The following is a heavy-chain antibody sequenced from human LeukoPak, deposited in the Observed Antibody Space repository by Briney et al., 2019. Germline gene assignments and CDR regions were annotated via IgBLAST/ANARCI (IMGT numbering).Heavy chain of an antibody. D-gene: IGHD2-8*01. Sequence: SETLSLTCTVSGGSIDGYYWSWIRQSPGKGLEWIGRIYSSGSISYNPSLKSRLSMSLDTSKNQFSLKLTSVTAADTAVYYCARDEWNGYYYMDVWGKGTTVTVSS. CDR3: ARDEWNGYYYMDV. V-gene: IGHV4-4*07. CDR1: GGSIDGYY. CDR2: IYSSGSI. J-gene: IGHJ6*03.